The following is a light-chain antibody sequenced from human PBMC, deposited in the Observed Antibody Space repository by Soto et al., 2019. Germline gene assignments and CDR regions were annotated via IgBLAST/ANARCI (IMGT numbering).Light chain of an antibody. CDR2: EVR. J-gene: IGLJ1*01. Sequence: QSALTQPASVSGSPGQSITISCFGTSSDVGGYNYVSWYQQHPGKAPKVMIYEVRNRPSGVSNRFSGSKSGNTASLTISGLQAEDEADYYCSSYPSSSTPYVFGTGTKVTV. CDR1: SSDVGGYNY. V-gene: IGLV2-14*01. CDR3: SSYPSSSTPYV.